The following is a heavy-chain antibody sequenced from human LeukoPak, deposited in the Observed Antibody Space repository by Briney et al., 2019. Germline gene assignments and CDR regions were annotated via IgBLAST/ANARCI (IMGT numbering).Heavy chain of an antibody. CDR1: GGSFSGYY. V-gene: IGHV4-34*01. Sequence: PSETLSLTCAVYGGSFSGYYWSWIRQPPGKGLEWIGEINHSGSTNYNPSLKSRVTISVDTSKNQFSLKLSSVTAADTAVYYCAREVSYGPPSGFDPWGQGTLVTVSS. CDR2: INHSGST. CDR3: AREVSYGPPSGFDP. D-gene: IGHD4-17*01. J-gene: IGHJ5*02.